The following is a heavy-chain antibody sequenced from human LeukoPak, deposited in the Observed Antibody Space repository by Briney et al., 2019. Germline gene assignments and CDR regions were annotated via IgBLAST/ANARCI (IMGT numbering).Heavy chain of an antibody. V-gene: IGHV3-48*03. J-gene: IGHJ4*02. CDR2: ISGSGSSI. CDR3: ARVRTTVVTAFDY. Sequence: GGSLRLSCVASGFTFSNHEMNWVRQAPGKGLEWISYISGSGSSIYYSDSVKGRFTISRDNAKNTLYLQMNSLRAEDTAVYYCARVRTTVVTAFDYWGQGTLVTVSS. CDR1: GFTFSNHE. D-gene: IGHD4-23*01.